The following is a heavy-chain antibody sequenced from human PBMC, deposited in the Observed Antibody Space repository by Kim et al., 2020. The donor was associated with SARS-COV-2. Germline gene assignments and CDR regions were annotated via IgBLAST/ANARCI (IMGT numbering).Heavy chain of an antibody. Sequence: GGSLRLSCAASGFTVSSNYMSWVRQAPGKGLEWVSVIYSGGSTYYADSVKGRFTISRHNSKNTLYLQMNSLRAEDTAVYYCASYGGKTDNDYYYYGMDVWGQGTTVTVSS. D-gene: IGHD4-17*01. J-gene: IGHJ6*02. CDR1: GFTVSSNY. CDR2: IYSGGST. V-gene: IGHV3-53*04. CDR3: ASYGGKTDNDYYYYGMDV.